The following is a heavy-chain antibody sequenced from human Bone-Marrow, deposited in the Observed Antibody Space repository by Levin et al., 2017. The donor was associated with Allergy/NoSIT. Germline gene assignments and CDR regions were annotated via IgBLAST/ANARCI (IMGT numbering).Heavy chain of an antibody. Sequence: PGGSLRLSCAASGFTFSSYGVHWVRQAPGKGLEWVAVISYDATYQYYADSVKGRFTISRDNSKNTLYLQMNSLSAEDTAVYYCAKDFGMFYDFWSGYYIGNIYKGMDVWGQGTTVTVS. J-gene: IGHJ6*02. CDR1: GFTFSSYG. CDR2: ISYDATYQ. V-gene: IGHV3-30*18. CDR3: AKDFGMFYDFWSGYYIGNIYKGMDV. D-gene: IGHD3-3*01.